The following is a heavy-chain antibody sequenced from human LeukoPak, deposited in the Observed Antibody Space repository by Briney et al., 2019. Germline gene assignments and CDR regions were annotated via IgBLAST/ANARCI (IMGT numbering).Heavy chain of an antibody. CDR2: INHSGST. D-gene: IGHD4-17*01. Sequence: KTSETLSLTCAVYGGSFSYYYWSWIRQPPGKGLEWIGEINHSGSTNYNPSLKSRVTISVDTSKNQFSLKLSSVTAADTAVYYCARDSQTTIMDYWGQGTLVTVSS. V-gene: IGHV4-34*01. J-gene: IGHJ4*02. CDR1: GGSFSYYY. CDR3: ARDSQTTIMDY.